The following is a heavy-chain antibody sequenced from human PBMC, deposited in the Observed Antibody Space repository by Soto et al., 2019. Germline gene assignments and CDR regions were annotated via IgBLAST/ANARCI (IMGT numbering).Heavy chain of an antibody. D-gene: IGHD4-17*01. CDR3: ARTTVTASYYYMDV. CDR1: GYTFTNYG. Sequence: QVQLVQSGAEVKQPGASVKVSCKASGYTFTNYGFTWVRQAPGQGLQWLGWISTYTDNTKYEQKVQGRLTMTTDTSTSTANMELTSLRSDDTALYYCARTTVTASYYYMDVWGKGSTVTVSS. CDR2: ISTYTDNT. V-gene: IGHV1-18*01. J-gene: IGHJ6*03.